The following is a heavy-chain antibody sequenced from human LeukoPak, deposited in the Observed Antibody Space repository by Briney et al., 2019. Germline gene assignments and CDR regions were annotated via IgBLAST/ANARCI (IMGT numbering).Heavy chain of an antibody. CDR1: GFTFSSYW. D-gene: IGHD1-26*01. V-gene: IGHV3-74*01. Sequence: PGGSLRLSCAASGFTFSSYWMHWVRQAPGKGLVWVSRINSDGSSTSYADSVKGRFTISRDNAKNTLYLQMNSLRAEDTAVYYCARGGRGYAANPFDYWGQGTLVTVSS. J-gene: IGHJ4*02. CDR3: ARGGRGYAANPFDY. CDR2: INSDGSST.